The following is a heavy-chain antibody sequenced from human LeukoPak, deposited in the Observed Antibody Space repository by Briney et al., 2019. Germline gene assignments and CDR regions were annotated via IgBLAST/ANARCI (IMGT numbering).Heavy chain of an antibody. Sequence: TGGSLRLSCAASGFSFSTYAMHWVRQAPGKGLEWVAAISYDGGAKFYADSVKGRFTISRDNSKNTVFLQMNSLRAEDTAVYYCAKWGDYDVLTGYYVSDYWGQGTLVTVSS. CDR1: GFSFSTYA. J-gene: IGHJ4*02. CDR2: ISYDGGAK. V-gene: IGHV3-30-3*02. CDR3: AKWGDYDVLTGYYVSDY. D-gene: IGHD3-9*01.